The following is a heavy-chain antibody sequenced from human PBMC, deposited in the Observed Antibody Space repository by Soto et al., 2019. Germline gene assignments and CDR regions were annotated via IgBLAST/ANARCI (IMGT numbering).Heavy chain of an antibody. Sequence: QVQLQESGPGLVKPSETLSLTCTVSGGSIRSYYWSWIRQPAGKGLEWIGRIYSSGSINYNPSLKSRVTMSVDTSKNQFSLKLSSVTAADTAVYYCASSYTVAGNFDYWGQGTLVTVSS. J-gene: IGHJ4*02. CDR3: ASSYTVAGNFDY. CDR2: IYSSGSI. D-gene: IGHD6-19*01. CDR1: GGSIRSYY. V-gene: IGHV4-4*07.